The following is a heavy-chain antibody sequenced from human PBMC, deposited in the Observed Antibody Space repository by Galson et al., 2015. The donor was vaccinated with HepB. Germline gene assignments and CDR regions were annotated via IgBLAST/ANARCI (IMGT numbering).Heavy chain of an antibody. D-gene: IGHD3-3*01. J-gene: IGHJ5*02. CDR1: GGTFSSYA. Sequence: SVKVSCKASGGTFSSYAISWVRQAPGQGLEWMGGIIPIFGTANYAQKFQGRVTITADESTSTAYMELSSLRSEDTAVYYCARDHKFITIFGVAVSGDNWFDPWGQGTLVTVSS. V-gene: IGHV1-69*13. CDR2: IIPIFGTA. CDR3: ARDHKFITIFGVAVSGDNWFDP.